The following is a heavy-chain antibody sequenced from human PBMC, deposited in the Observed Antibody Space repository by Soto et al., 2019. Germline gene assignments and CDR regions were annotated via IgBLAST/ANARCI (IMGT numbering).Heavy chain of an antibody. CDR1: GDTFTSYY. V-gene: IGHV1-46*04. D-gene: IGHD6-19*01. CDR2: INPDNGST. J-gene: IGHJ1*01. CDR3: ARGLGVGSGLRLQH. Sequence: QVQLVQPGAEVKKPGASVKISCKTSGDTFTSYYLQWVRQAPGRGLEWMGIINPDNGSTNYAQKLRGRGTXXRXTXXSTVYMDLTSLRSEDTAVYYCARGLGVGSGLRLQHWGQGTLVTVSS.